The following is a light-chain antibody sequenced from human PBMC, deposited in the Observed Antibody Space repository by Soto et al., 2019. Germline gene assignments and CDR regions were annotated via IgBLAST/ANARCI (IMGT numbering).Light chain of an antibody. CDR2: GAS. CDR1: QSGSSN. V-gene: IGKV3-15*01. Sequence: EIGMKQSPATLSVSTGERATLSCRASQSGSSNLAWYQLSPGKAPRLLVYGASARATGIPARFSGSGSGTEFTLTISSLQSEDFAVYYWQQYNDWPTFGQGTKV. J-gene: IGKJ1*01. CDR3: QQYNDWPT.